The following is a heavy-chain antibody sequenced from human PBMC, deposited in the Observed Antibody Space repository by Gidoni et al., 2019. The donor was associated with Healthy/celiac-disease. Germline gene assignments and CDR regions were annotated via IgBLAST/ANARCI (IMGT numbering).Heavy chain of an antibody. J-gene: IGHJ5*02. CDR1: GGSISSSSYY. CDR3: ARDRYPLVVRGVPNWFDP. V-gene: IGHV4-39*07. Sequence: QLQLQESGPGLVKPSETLSLTCTVSGGSISSSSYYWGWIRQPPGKGLEWIGSIYYSGSTYYNPSLKSRVTISVDTSKNQFSLKLSSVTAADTAVYYCARDRYPLVVRGVPNWFDPWGQGTLVTVSS. CDR2: IYYSGST. D-gene: IGHD3-10*01.